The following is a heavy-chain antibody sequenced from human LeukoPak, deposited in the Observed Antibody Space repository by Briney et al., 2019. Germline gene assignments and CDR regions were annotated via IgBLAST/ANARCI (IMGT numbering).Heavy chain of an antibody. D-gene: IGHD3-9*01. Sequence: SETLCLSCTVSGFSISSGDSGGWIRPPPQEGLEWIGSIYNSGSTYYNPSLKSRATMSGDTSKSQFSLKLSSVTAADTGVYYCARPLRYFDWFPESVAFDIWGQGTMVTVSS. J-gene: IGHJ3*02. CDR3: ARPLRYFDWFPESVAFDI. V-gene: IGHV4-38-2*02. CDR1: GFSISSGDS. CDR2: IYNSGST.